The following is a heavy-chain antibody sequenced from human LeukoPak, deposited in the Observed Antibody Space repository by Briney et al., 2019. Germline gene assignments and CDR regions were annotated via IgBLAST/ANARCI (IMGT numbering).Heavy chain of an antibody. Sequence: SDTLSLTCAVSGYSISSSNWWGWIRQPPGKGLEWIGEINHSGSTNYNPSLKSRVTISVDTSKNQFSLKLSSVTAADTAVYYCARRQLVFKTRSPFIDYWGQGTLVTVSS. CDR2: INHSGST. J-gene: IGHJ4*02. CDR3: ARRQLVFKTRSPFIDY. D-gene: IGHD6-6*01. V-gene: IGHV4-28*01. CDR1: GYSISSSNW.